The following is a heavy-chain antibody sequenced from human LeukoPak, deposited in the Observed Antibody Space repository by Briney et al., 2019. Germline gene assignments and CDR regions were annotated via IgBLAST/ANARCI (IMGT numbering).Heavy chain of an antibody. V-gene: IGHV3-33*01. CDR2: IWYDGHNR. CDR1: GFTLSSYG. D-gene: IGHD3-22*01. J-gene: IGHJ4*02. CDR3: VRDLPPVVKYYFVF. Sequence: GTSLTLSCAASGFTLSSYGMHWVRHDPGEGLEWLAVIWYDGHNRFYADCVKGRFTISIDTSKYTLLLQMNSLRAEDTAVYCCVRDLPPVVKYYFVFWGQGALVTVSS.